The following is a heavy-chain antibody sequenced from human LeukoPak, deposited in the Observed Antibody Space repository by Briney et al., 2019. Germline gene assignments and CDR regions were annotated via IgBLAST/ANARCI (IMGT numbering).Heavy chain of an antibody. D-gene: IGHD4-11*01. CDR3: ARDRRDYYYYYYGMDV. J-gene: IGHJ6*02. Sequence: ASVKVSRKASGYTFTSYGISWVRQAPGQGLEWMGWISAYNGNTNYAQKLQGRVTMTTDTSTSTAYMELRSLRSDDTAVYYCARDRRDYYYYYYGMDVWGQGTTVTVSS. CDR2: ISAYNGNT. CDR1: GYTFTSYG. V-gene: IGHV1-18*01.